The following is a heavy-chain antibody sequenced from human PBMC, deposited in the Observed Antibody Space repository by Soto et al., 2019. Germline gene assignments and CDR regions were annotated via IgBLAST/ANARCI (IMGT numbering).Heavy chain of an antibody. V-gene: IGHV5-10-1*01. CDR3: ARPPRYCSSTSCSYYYYGMDV. Sequence: GESLKISCKGSGYSFTSYWISWVRQMPGKGLEWMGRIDPSDSYTNYSPSFQGHVTISADKSISTAYLQWSSLKASDTAMYYCARPPRYCSSTSCSYYYYGMDVWGQGTTVTVSS. D-gene: IGHD2-2*01. J-gene: IGHJ6*02. CDR1: GYSFTSYW. CDR2: IDPSDSYT.